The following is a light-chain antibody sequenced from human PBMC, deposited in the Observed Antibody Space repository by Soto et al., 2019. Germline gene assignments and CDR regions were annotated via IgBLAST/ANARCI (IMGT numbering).Light chain of an antibody. J-gene: IGLJ2*01. V-gene: IGLV2-14*01. Sequence: QPVLTQPASVSGSPGQSITISCTGTSSDVGGYNYVSWYQQHPGKAPKLMIYEVSNRPSGVSNRFSGSKSGNTASLTISGLQAEDEADYYCSSYTISSTVIFGGGTKVTVL. CDR2: EVS. CDR1: SSDVGGYNY. CDR3: SSYTISSTVI.